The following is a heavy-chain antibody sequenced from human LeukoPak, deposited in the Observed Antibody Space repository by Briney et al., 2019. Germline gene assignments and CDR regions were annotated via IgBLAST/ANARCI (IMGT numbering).Heavy chain of an antibody. CDR1: GGSISSSSYY. CDR3: ARGRDGSARFDY. V-gene: IGHV4-39*07. J-gene: IGHJ4*02. Sequence: SETLSLTCTVSGGSISSSSYYWGWIRQPPGKGLEWIGSIYYSGSTYYNPSLKSRVTISVDTSKNQFSLKLSSVTAADTAVYYCARGRDGSARFDYWGQGTLVTVSS. D-gene: IGHD3-10*01. CDR2: IYYSGST.